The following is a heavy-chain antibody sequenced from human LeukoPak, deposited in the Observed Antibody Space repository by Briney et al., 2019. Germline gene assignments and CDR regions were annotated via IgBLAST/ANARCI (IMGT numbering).Heavy chain of an antibody. J-gene: IGHJ4*02. D-gene: IGHD6-13*01. CDR2: IYYSGST. CDR1: GGSISSHY. CDR3: ARGGLAAPNDY. Sequence: SETLSLTCTVSGGSISSHYWSWIRQPPGKGLEWIGYIYYSGSTNYNPSFKSRVTISVDTSKNQFSLKLSSVTAADTAVYYCARGGLAAPNDYWGQGTLVTVSS. V-gene: IGHV4-59*11.